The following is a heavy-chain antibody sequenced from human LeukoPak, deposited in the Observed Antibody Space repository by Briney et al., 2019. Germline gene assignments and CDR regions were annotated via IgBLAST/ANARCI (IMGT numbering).Heavy chain of an antibody. CDR3: AKEASHGSSRHYDY. V-gene: IGHV3-30*18. Sequence: VGSLRLSCAASGVTLNNFILQWVRQTPGKGLEWVTDISCDGVTQYYADSVKGGVSISRDDSKKTLYMQINRLRDQNTAQYNWAKEASHGSSRHYDYWGQGILVTVSS. D-gene: IGHD6-13*01. CDR1: GVTLNNFI. CDR2: ISCDGVTQ. J-gene: IGHJ4*02.